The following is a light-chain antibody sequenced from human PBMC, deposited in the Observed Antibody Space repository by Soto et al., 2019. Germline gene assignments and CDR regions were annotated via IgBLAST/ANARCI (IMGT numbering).Light chain of an antibody. V-gene: IGKV3-11*01. J-gene: IGKJ4*01. CDR3: QQRSNWPLALT. CDR2: DAS. CDR1: HTVSSY. Sequence: EIVLTQSPATLSLNPGERATLSCRASHTVSSYFASSQHRPRQAPRLLLYDASNSATGIPARFSGSGSGTDFTLTISSLEPEDFAVYYCQQRSNWPLALTFGGGTKVDIK.